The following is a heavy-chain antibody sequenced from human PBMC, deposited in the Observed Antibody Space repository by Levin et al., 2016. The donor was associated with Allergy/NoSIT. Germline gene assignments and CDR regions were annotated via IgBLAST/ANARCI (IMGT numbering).Heavy chain of an antibody. J-gene: IGHJ4*02. CDR2: ISGSGGST. D-gene: IGHD2-21*01. V-gene: IGHV3-23*01. CDR1: GFTFSSYA. CDR3: AKVTIVVVMSELDY. Sequence: GESLKISCAASGFTFSSYAMSWVRQAPGKGLEWVSAISGSGGSTYYADSVKGRFTISRDNSKNTLYLQMNSLRAEDTAVYYCAKVTIVVVMSELDYWGQGTLVTVSS.